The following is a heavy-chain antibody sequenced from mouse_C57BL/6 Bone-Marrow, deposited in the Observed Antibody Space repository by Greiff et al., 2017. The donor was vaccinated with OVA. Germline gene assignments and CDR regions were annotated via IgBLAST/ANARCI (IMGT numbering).Heavy chain of an antibody. J-gene: IGHJ3*01. D-gene: IGHD2-1*01. V-gene: IGHV14-2*01. CDR2: IDPEDGET. CDR1: GFNIKDYY. CDR3: ASDYYRTWFAY. Sequence: VQLKESGAELVKPGASVKLSCTASGFNIKDYYMHWVKQRTEQGLEWIGRIDPEDGETKYALKFQGKATITADTSSNTAYLQLSSLTSEDTAVYYCASDYYRTWFAYWGQGTLVTVSA.